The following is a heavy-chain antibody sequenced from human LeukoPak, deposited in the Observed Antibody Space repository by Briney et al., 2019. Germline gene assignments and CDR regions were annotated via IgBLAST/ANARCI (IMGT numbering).Heavy chain of an antibody. Sequence: PSETLSLTCTVSGYSISSGYYWGWIRQAPGKGLEWIGSIYNSGSTYYNPSLKSRVTISVDMSKNQFSLKMSSVTAADTAVYYCARAYSSSWHWNWFDPWGQGTLVTVSS. CDR1: GYSISSGYY. CDR3: ARAYSSSWHWNWFDP. CDR2: IYNSGST. D-gene: IGHD6-13*01. J-gene: IGHJ5*02. V-gene: IGHV4-38-2*02.